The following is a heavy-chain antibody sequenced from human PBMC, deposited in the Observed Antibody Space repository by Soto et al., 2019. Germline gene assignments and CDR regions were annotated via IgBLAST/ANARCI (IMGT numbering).Heavy chain of an antibody. CDR2: VSIGGST. CDR3: AKRRGAGGHFDY. Sequence: VSLRLSCAASGFTFSSYAMGWVRQGPGKGLEWVAVVSIGGSTHFADSVRGRFTISRDNSKNTLSLQMNSLTAEDTAVYFCAKRRGAGGHFDYWGQGALVTVSS. V-gene: IGHV3-23*01. CDR1: GFTFSSYA. J-gene: IGHJ4*02. D-gene: IGHD2-15*01.